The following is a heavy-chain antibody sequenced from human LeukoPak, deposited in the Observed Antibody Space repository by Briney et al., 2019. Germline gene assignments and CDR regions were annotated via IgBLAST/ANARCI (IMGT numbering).Heavy chain of an antibody. Sequence: SVKVSCKASGGTFSSYAISWVRQAPGQGLEWMGGIIPIFGTANYAQKFQGRVTITADESTSTAYMELSSLRSEDTAVYYCARGPHKRTYDRDNWFDPWGQGTLVTVSS. D-gene: IGHD3-3*01. V-gene: IGHV1-69*13. CDR2: IIPIFGTA. J-gene: IGHJ5*02. CDR3: ARGPHKRTYDRDNWFDP. CDR1: GGTFSSYA.